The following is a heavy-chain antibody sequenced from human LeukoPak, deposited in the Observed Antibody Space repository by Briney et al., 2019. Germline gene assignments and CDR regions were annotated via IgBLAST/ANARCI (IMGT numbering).Heavy chain of an antibody. J-gene: IGHJ6*03. CDR3: ARDSFSYYYYMDV. CDR1: GFTFSDYY. CDR2: ISNSGSPI. Sequence: GGSLRLSCAASGFTFSDYYMSWIRRAPGKGLEWVSYISNSGSPIYYADSVKGRFTTSRDNAKNSLYLQMNSLRAEDTAVYYCARDSFSYYYYMDVWGKGTTVTVSS. V-gene: IGHV3-11*01.